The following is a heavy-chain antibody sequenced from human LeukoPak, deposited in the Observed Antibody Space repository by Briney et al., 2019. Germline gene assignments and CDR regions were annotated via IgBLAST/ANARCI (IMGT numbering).Heavy chain of an antibody. CDR2: FDPEDGET. J-gene: IGHJ6*03. V-gene: IGHV1-24*01. Sequence: ASVKVSCKVSGYTLTELSMHWVRQAPGKGLEWMGGFDPEDGETIYAQKFQGRVTMTTDTSTSTAYMELRSLRSDDTAVYYCARERSVVVAAAGRRGYYYMDVWGKGTTVTVSS. D-gene: IGHD2-15*01. CDR1: GYTLTELS. CDR3: ARERSVVVAAAGRRGYYYMDV.